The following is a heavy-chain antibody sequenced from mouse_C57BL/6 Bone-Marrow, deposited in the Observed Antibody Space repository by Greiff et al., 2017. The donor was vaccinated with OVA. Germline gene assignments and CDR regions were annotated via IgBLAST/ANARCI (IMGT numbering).Heavy chain of an antibody. D-gene: IGHD2-4*01. V-gene: IGHV1-64*01. CDR1: GYTFTSYW. J-gene: IGHJ2*01. CDR2: IPPNSGST. CDR3: ARDVFRDYGPLYFDY. Sequence: QVQLQQPGAELVKPGASVKLSCKASGYTFTSYWMHWVKQRPGQGLEWIGMIPPNSGSTNYNEKFKSKATLTVDKSSSTAYMQLSSLTSEDSAVYYCARDVFRDYGPLYFDYWGQGTTLTVSS.